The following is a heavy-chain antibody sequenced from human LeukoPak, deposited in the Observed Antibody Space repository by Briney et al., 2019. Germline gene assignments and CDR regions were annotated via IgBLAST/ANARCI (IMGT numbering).Heavy chain of an antibody. D-gene: IGHD2-2*02. CDR2: ISSSSSYI. CDR1: GFTFSSYS. CDR3: ARAGGYCSSTSCYTLGYMDV. Sequence: PGGSLRLSCAASGFTFSSYSMYWVRQAPGKGLEWVSSISSSSSYIYYADSVKGRFTISRDNAKNSLYLQMNSLRAEDTAVYYCARAGGYCSSTSCYTLGYMDVWGKGTTVTVSS. J-gene: IGHJ6*03. V-gene: IGHV3-21*01.